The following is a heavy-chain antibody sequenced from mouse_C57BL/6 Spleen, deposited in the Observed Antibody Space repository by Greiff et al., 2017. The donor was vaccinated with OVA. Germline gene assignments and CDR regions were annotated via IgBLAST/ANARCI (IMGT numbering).Heavy chain of an antibody. CDR3: ASYGSSYLVGWAMDY. D-gene: IGHD1-1*01. CDR1: GFTFSDYG. Sequence: DVKLVESGGGLVKPGGSLKLSCAASGFTFSDYGMHWVRQAPEKGLEWVAYISSGSSTIYYADTVKGRFTISRDNAKNTLFLQMTSLRSEDTAMYYCASYGSSYLVGWAMDYWGQGTSVTVSS. V-gene: IGHV5-17*01. CDR2: ISSGSSTI. J-gene: IGHJ4*01.